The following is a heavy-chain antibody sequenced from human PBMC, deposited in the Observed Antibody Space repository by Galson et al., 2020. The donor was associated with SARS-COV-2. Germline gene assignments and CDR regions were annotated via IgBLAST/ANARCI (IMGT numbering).Heavy chain of an antibody. J-gene: IGHJ4*02. CDR3: ARSGSYSLTLRL. CDR2: IYYSGST. CDR1: GGSISSYY. D-gene: IGHD1-26*01. Sequence: PSETLSLTCTVSGGSISSYYWSWMRQPPGKGLEWIGYIYYSGSTNYNPSLKSRVTISVDTSKNQFSLRLSSVTAADTAVYYCARSGSYSLTLRLWGQGTLVTVSS. V-gene: IGHV4-59*01.